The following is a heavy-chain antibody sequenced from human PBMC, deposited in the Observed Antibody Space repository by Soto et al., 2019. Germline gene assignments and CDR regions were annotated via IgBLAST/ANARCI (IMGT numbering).Heavy chain of an antibody. D-gene: IGHD3-3*01. CDR2: IHYVGSST. CDR3: ARVFAYDGFDI. Sequence: EVQLVESGGGLVQPGGSLRLSCAASGFTFSSYWMHWVRQAPGKGLVWVSRIHYVGSSTRYADSVKGRFTIARDNAKNTLYLQMNSLRAEDTAVYYGARVFAYDGFDIWGQGTMVTVSS. J-gene: IGHJ3*02. CDR1: GFTFSSYW. V-gene: IGHV3-74*01.